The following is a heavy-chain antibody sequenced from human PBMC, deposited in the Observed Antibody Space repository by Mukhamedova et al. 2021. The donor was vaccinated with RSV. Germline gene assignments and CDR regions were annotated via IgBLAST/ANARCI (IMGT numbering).Heavy chain of an antibody. CDR2: IYSGGSST. J-gene: IGHJ4*02. Sequence: VIYSGGSSTYYADSVKGRFTISRDNSKNTLYLQMNSLRAEDTAVYYCAITGLGVIMKFTSWGKGPLV. V-gene: IGHV3-23*03. D-gene: IGHD3-16*01. CDR3: AITGLGVIMKFTS.